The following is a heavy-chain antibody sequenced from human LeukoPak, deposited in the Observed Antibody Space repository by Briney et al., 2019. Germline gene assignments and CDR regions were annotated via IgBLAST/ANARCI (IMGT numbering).Heavy chain of an antibody. CDR1: GFTFDDYA. D-gene: IGHD3-9*01. Sequence: GRSLRLSCAASGFTFDDYAMHWVRQAPGKGLEWVSGISWNSGSIGYADSVKGRFTISRDNAKNSLYLQMKSLRAEDTALYYCAKATGPASLYYFDYWGRGTLVTVSS. J-gene: IGHJ4*02. V-gene: IGHV3-9*01. CDR3: AKATGPASLYYFDY. CDR2: ISWNSGSI.